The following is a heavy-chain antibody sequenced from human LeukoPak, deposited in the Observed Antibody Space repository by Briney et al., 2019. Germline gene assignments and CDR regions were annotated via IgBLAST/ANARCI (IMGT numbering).Heavy chain of an antibody. D-gene: IGHD3-22*01. J-gene: IGHJ4*02. V-gene: IGHV1-2*02. CDR1: GYTFTAYY. CDR3: ARGYLYYYDVSGYPFDY. Sequence: GASVKVSCKASGYTFTAYYMHWVRQAPGQGLEWMGWINPNSGGTNSAQKFQGRVTMTRDTSISTAYMELRRLRSDDTAVYYCARGYLYYYDVSGYPFDYWGQGTLVTVSS. CDR2: INPNSGGT.